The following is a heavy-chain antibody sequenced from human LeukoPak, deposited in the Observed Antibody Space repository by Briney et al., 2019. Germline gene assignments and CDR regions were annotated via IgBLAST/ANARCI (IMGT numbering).Heavy chain of an antibody. CDR1: GFTFSSYW. Sequence: PGGSLRLSCAASGFTFSSYWMSWVRQAPGKGLEWVSAISGSGGSTYYANSVKGRFTISRDNSKNTLYLQMNSLRAEDTAVYYCAKDRWTEVDAFDIWGQGTMVTVSS. V-gene: IGHV3-23*01. J-gene: IGHJ3*02. D-gene: IGHD1-1*01. CDR3: AKDRWTEVDAFDI. CDR2: ISGSGGST.